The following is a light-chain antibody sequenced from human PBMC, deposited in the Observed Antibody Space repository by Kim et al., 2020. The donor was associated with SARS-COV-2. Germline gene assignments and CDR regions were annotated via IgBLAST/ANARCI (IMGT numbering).Light chain of an antibody. CDR1: SSDVGGYNS. CDR3: SSYTGTSIVI. Sequence: GQSITISCTGTSSDVGGYNSVSWYQQHPGKAPKLMIYDVITWPSGVSNRFSGSKSGNTASLTISGLQAEDEADYFCSSYTGTSIVIFGGGTKVTVL. V-gene: IGLV2-14*03. J-gene: IGLJ2*01. CDR2: DVI.